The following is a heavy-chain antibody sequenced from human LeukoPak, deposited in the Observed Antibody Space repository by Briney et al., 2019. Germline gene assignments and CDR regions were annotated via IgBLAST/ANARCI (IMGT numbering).Heavy chain of an antibody. J-gene: IGHJ4*02. CDR1: GYTFSGNF. V-gene: IGHV1-2*02. CDR3: ARRPPAYPCTTTRCYPEVDY. Sequence: VASVKVSCKASGYTFSGNFIHWVRQAPGLGLEWMGWINPNTGGTNSAEKFQGRVTLTRDTSLTTAYMELTSLRSDDTAVYYCARRPPAYPCTTTRCYPEVDYWGQGTLVTVSS. CDR2: INPNTGGT. D-gene: IGHD2-2*01.